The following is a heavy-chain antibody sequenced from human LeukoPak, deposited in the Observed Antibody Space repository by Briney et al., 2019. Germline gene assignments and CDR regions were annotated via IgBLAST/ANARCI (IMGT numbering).Heavy chain of an antibody. V-gene: IGHV4-39*01. CDR2: IYYSGST. CDR1: GGSITSTLYY. CDR3: ARTRYCSSASCGSYGMDV. D-gene: IGHD2-2*01. J-gene: IGHJ6*02. Sequence: SETLSRTCTVSGGSITSTLYYWGGLRQSSGKGLEWFGSIYYSGSTYYNPSLKSRVTISVDTSRSQFSLKLSSVTDADTAVYYCARTRYCSSASCGSYGMDVWGQGTTVTVSS.